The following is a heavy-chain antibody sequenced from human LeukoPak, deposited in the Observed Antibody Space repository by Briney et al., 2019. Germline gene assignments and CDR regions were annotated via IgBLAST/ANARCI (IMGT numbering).Heavy chain of an antibody. CDR1: GFTFSDYY. CDR3: ARARSVGLMDV. V-gene: IGHV3-11*01. Sequence: GGSLRLSCAASGFTFSDYYMSWIRQAPRKGLEWVSYISSSGSTIYYADSVKGRFTISRDNAKNSLYLQMNSLRAEDTAVYYCARARSVGLMDVWGKGTTVTVSS. CDR2: ISSSGSTI. J-gene: IGHJ6*03.